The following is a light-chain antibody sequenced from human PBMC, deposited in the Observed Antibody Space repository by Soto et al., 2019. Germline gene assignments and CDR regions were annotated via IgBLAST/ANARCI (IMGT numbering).Light chain of an antibody. V-gene: IGKV1-5*03. J-gene: IGKJ1*01. CDR2: KAS. CDR3: QQYYSFPWT. CDR1: QSISTW. Sequence: DIQMTQSPSTLSAAVGDRVTISCRASQSISTWLAWYQQKPGKAPKLLIYKASNLESGVPSSFSGSGSGTEFTLTFNGLQVDDFATYYCQQYYSFPWTFGQGTRVEIK.